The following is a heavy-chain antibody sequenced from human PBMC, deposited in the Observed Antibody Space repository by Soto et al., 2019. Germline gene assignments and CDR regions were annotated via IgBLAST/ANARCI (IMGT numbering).Heavy chain of an antibody. CDR1: GFTFSSYG. CDR2: ISYDGSNK. Sequence: GGSLRLSCAASGFTFSSYGMHWVRQAPGKGLEWVAVISYDGSNKYYADSVKGRFTISRNISKNTLYLQMNSLRAEDTAVYYCAKDLRTPYSSSFYYYYGMDVWGQGTTVTVSS. J-gene: IGHJ6*02. CDR3: AKDLRTPYSSSFYYYYGMDV. V-gene: IGHV3-30*18. D-gene: IGHD6-6*01.